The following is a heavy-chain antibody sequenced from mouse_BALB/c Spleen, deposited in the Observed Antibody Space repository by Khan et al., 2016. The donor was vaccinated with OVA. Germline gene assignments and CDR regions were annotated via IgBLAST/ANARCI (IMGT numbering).Heavy chain of an antibody. D-gene: IGHD1-1*01. Sequence: EVELVESGGGLVKPGGSLKLSCAASGFTFSNYAMSWVRQTPEKRLEWVATISSGGTYTYYPDSVQGRITITRDNAKNTLYLQMSSLRSEDTDTYSCARELYITVVATRFAYWGQGTMVTVSA. J-gene: IGHJ3*01. CDR1: GFTFSNYA. V-gene: IGHV5-9-3*01. CDR3: ARELYITVVATRFAY. CDR2: ISSGGTYT.